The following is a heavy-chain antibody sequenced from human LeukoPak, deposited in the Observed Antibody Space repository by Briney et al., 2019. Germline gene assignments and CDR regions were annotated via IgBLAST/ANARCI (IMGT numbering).Heavy chain of an antibody. Sequence: GSLRLSCAASGFTFSSYWMHWVRQPPGKGLEWIGEIYHSGSTNYNPSLKSRVTTSIDKSKNQFFLKLSSVTAADTAVYYCARYVPVNYGSGSYFRDWGQGTLVTVSS. D-gene: IGHD3-10*01. CDR3: ARYVPVNYGSGSYFRD. CDR2: IYHSGST. J-gene: IGHJ4*02. CDR1: GFTFSSYW. V-gene: IGHV4-4*02.